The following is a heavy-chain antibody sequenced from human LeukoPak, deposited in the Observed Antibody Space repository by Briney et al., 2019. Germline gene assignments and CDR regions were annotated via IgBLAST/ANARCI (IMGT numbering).Heavy chain of an antibody. J-gene: IGHJ5*02. CDR1: GGSISSYY. D-gene: IGHD3-22*01. CDR2: IHYSGST. CDR3: AGETYYYDSGGYEGP. V-gene: IGHV4-59*01. Sequence: SEALSLTCTVSGGSISSYYWSWIRQPPGKGLEWIGYIHYSGSTIYNPSLKSRVTISVDTSKNQFSLKLSSVTAADTAVYYCAGETYYYDSGGYEGPWGQGTLVTVSS.